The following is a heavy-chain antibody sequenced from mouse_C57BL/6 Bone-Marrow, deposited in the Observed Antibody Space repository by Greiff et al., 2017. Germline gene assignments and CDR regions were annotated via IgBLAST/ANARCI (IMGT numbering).Heavy chain of an antibody. CDR1: GYSITSGYY. J-gene: IGHJ3*01. CDR2: ISYDGSN. V-gene: IGHV3-6*01. CDR3: AREGHLAY. Sequence: EVKLQESGPGLVKPSQSLSLTCSVTGYSITSGYYWNWIRQFPGNKLEWMGYISYDGSNNYNPSLKNRISITRDTSKNQFFLKLNSVTTEDTATYYCAREGHLAYWGQGTLVTVSA.